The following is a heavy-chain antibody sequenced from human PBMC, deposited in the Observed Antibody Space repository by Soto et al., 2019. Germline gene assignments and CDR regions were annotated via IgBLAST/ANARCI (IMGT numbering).Heavy chain of an antibody. Sequence: QVQLVQSGAEVKKPGASVKVSCKASGYTFTGYYMHWVRQAPGQVLEWMGWINPNSGGTNYAQKFQGRVTMTRDTSISTAYMELSRLRSDDTAVYYCARNAAAGLFFTPNWFDPWGQGTLVTVSS. CDR2: INPNSGGT. J-gene: IGHJ5*02. D-gene: IGHD2-15*01. CDR3: ARNAAAGLFFTPNWFDP. V-gene: IGHV1-2*02. CDR1: GYTFTGYY.